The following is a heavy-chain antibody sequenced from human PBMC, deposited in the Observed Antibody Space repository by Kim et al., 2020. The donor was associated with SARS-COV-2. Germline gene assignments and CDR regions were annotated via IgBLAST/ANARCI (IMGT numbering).Heavy chain of an antibody. CDR3: AREYLDMVRGVRFDP. Sequence: SETLSLTCTVSGGSISSGGYYWSWIRQHPGKGLEWIGYIYYSGSTYYNPSLKSRVTISVDTSKNQFSLKLSSVTAADTAVYYCAREYLDMVRGVRFDPWGQGTLVTVSS. D-gene: IGHD3-10*01. V-gene: IGHV4-31*03. CDR2: IYYSGST. CDR1: GGSISSGGYY. J-gene: IGHJ5*02.